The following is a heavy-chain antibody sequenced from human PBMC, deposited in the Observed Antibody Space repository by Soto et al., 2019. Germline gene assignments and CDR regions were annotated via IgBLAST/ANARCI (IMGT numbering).Heavy chain of an antibody. CDR1: GLTFSNYA. CDR3: AKNQERELPRVIDF. Sequence: GGSLRLSCATSGLTFSNYAMSWVRQAPGGRLEWVSSMSGSSSTTYYADSVKGRFTISRDRSKDALYLQMSSLRAEDTALYYCAKNQERELPRVIDFWGQGTLVTVSS. CDR2: MSGSSSTT. D-gene: IGHD1-7*01. V-gene: IGHV3-23*01. J-gene: IGHJ4*02.